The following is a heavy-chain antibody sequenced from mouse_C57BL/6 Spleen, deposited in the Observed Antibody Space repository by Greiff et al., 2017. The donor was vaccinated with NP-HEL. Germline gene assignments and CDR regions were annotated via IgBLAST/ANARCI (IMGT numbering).Heavy chain of an antibody. CDR3: ARRNYSKRNYYDMDY. CDR1: GYTFTSYW. J-gene: IGHJ4*01. V-gene: IGHV1-64*01. CDR2: IHPNSGST. Sequence: QVQLQQPGAELVKPGASVKLSCKASGYTFTSYWMPWVKQRPGQGLEWIGMIHPNSGSTNYNEKFKSKATLTVDKSSSTAYMQLSSLTSEDSAVYYCARRNYSKRNYYDMDYWGQGTSVTVSS. D-gene: IGHD2-5*01.